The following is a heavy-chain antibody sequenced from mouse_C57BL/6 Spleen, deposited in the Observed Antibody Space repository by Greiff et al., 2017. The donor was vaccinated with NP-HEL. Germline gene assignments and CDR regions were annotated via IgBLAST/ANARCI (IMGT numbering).Heavy chain of an antibody. Sequence: EVKLQESGGGLVQPGGSLKLSCAASGFTFSDYGMAWVRQAPRKGPEWVAFISNLAYSIYYADTVTGRFTISRENAKNTLYLEMSSLRSEDTAMYYCARHMDWGFDYWGQGTTLTVSS. CDR1: GFTFSDYG. CDR2: ISNLAYSI. V-gene: IGHV5-15*01. D-gene: IGHD4-1*01. J-gene: IGHJ2*01. CDR3: ARHMDWGFDY.